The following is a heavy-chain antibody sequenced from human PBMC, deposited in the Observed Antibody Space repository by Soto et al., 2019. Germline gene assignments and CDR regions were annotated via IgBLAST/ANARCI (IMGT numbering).Heavy chain of an antibody. V-gene: IGHV3-30*18. D-gene: IGHD3-10*01. Sequence: GGSLRLSCAASGFTFSSYGMHWVRQAPGKGLEWVAVISYDGSNKYYADSVKGRFTISRDNSKNTLYLQMNSLRAEDTAVYYCAKVFGWRVRGVIGNFDYWGQGTLVTVSS. J-gene: IGHJ4*02. CDR2: ISYDGSNK. CDR3: AKVFGWRVRGVIGNFDY. CDR1: GFTFSSYG.